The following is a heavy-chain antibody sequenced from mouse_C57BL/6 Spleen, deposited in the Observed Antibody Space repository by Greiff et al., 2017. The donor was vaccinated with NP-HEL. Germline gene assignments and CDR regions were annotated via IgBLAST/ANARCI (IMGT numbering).Heavy chain of an antibody. V-gene: IGHV1-53*01. D-gene: IGHD2-5*01. Sequence: QVQLKQPGTELVKPGASVKLSCKASGYTFTSYWMHWVKQRPGQGLEWIGNINPSNGGTNYNEKFKSKATLTVDKSSSTAYMQLSSLTSEDSAVYYCARGGYSNGYFDVWGTGTTVTVSS. J-gene: IGHJ1*03. CDR2: INPSNGGT. CDR3: ARGGYSNGYFDV. CDR1: GYTFTSYW.